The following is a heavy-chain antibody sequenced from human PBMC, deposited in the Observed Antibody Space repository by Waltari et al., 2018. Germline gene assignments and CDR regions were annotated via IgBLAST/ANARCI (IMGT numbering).Heavy chain of an antibody. D-gene: IGHD5-18*01. Sequence: QVQLQQWGAGLLKPSETLSLTSAVYGGSFSGYYWSWIRQPPGKGLGWIGEINHSGSNNENPSRKSRVTISVDTTKNQFSLKLSPVTAADTAVYYCARLRGYRRDYTIDYWGQGTLVTVSS. V-gene: IGHV4-34*01. CDR3: ARLRGYRRDYTIDY. CDR1: GGSFSGYY. J-gene: IGHJ4*02. CDR2: INHSGSN.